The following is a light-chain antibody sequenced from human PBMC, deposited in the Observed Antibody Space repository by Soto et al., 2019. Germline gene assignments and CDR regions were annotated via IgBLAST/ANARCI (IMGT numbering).Light chain of an antibody. CDR3: QQYGRSHPVT. V-gene: IGKV3-20*01. CDR2: GES. J-gene: IGKJ5*01. CDR1: QSVSSSY. Sequence: EIVLTQSPGTLSLSPGERATLSCRASQSVSSSYLAWYQQKPGQAPRLLIYGESSRATGIPDRFSGSGSGTDFTLTISRLEPEDFAVYYCQQYGRSHPVTFGQGTRLQIK.